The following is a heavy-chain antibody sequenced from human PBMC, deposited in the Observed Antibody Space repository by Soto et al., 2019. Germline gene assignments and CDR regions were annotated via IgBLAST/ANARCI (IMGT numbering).Heavy chain of an antibody. Sequence: SVKVSCKASGGTFSSYAISWVRQAPGQGLEWRGGIIPIFGTANYAQKFQGRVTITADESTSTAYMELSSLRSEDTAVYYCARASTLDIVVGPPKPKTYYYGMAVWGKGTTVTVYS. CDR1: GGTFSSYA. D-gene: IGHD2-2*01. V-gene: IGHV1-69*13. CDR3: ARASTLDIVVGPPKPKTYYYGMAV. CDR2: IIPIFGTA. J-gene: IGHJ6*04.